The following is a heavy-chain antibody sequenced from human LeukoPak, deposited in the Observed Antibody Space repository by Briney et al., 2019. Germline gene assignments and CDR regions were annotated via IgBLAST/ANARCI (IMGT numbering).Heavy chain of an antibody. Sequence: SETLSLTSTVSGGSISSYYWSWIRQPAGKGLEWIGRIYTSGSTNYNPSLKSRVTISVDTSKNQFSLKLSSVTAADTAVYYCARDRDGVNTFDYWGQGTLVTVSS. CDR2: IYTSGST. CDR3: ARDRDGVNTFDY. J-gene: IGHJ4*02. V-gene: IGHV4-4*07. CDR1: GGSISSYY. D-gene: IGHD5-24*01.